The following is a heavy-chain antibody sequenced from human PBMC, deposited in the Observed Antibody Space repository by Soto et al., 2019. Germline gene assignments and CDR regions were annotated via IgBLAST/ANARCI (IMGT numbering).Heavy chain of an antibody. CDR3: ARDSGLLPEYYFDY. CDR2: ISYDGSNK. D-gene: IGHD2-15*01. J-gene: IGHJ4*02. CDR1: GFTFSSYG. Sequence: GGSLRLSCAASGFTFSSYGRHWVRQAPGKGLEWVAVISYDGSNKYYADSVKGRFTISRDNSKNTLYLQMNSLRAEDTAVYYCARDSGLLPEYYFDYWGQGTLVTVSS. V-gene: IGHV3-30*03.